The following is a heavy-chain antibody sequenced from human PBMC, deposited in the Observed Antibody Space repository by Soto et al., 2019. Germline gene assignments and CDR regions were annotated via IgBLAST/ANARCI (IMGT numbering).Heavy chain of an antibody. V-gene: IGHV4-30-2*01. CDR3: VRGVDNNWFDP. J-gene: IGHJ5*02. CDR2: IYYLGST. CDR1: CGSIGSGVYS. Sequence: QLQLQESGSGLVKPSQTLSLTCAVSCGSIGSGVYSWNWIRQPPGKVLEWIAYIYYLGSTLYNPSIESRVTISLDRSKNQFSLSLSSVTAADTAVYYCVRGVDNNWFDPWGQGTMVTVSS. D-gene: IGHD2-2*01.